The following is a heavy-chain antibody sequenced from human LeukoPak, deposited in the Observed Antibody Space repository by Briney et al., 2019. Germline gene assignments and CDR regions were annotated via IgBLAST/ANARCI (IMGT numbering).Heavy chain of an antibody. D-gene: IGHD1-1*01. CDR1: GFTFSSYA. J-gene: IGHJ4*02. CDR3: ARKLTGTTYFDC. CDR2: IHSSGGTI. Sequence: GGSLRLSCAASGFTFSSYAVSWVRQAPGKGLEWVSYIHSSGGTIYYADSVKGRFTISRDSAKNSVYLRMNSLRAEDTALYYCARKLTGTTYFDCWGQGTLVTPSA. V-gene: IGHV3-48*03.